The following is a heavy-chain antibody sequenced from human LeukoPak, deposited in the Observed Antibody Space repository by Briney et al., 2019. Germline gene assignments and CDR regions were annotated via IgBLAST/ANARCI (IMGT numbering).Heavy chain of an antibody. CDR3: ARGGTSTPPAVDY. CDR2: INAGNGNT. D-gene: IGHD1-1*01. CDR1: GGTFSSYA. Sequence: ASVKVSCKASGGTFSSYAISWVRQPPAQRRDGMGWINAGNGNTRYPQKFQGRVTITRDTSASTAYMELSSLRTEDTAVYYCARGGTSTPPAVDYWGQGSRVTVSS. V-gene: IGHV1-3*01. J-gene: IGHJ4*02.